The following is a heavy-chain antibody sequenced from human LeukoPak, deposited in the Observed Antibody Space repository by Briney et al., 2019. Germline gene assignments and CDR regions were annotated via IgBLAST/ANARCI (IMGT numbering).Heavy chain of an antibody. V-gene: IGHV5-51*01. D-gene: IGHD6-13*01. CDR1: GYSFTNYW. Sequence: GESLKISXKGSGYSFTNYWIGWVRQMPGEGLEWMGIIYPGDSETTYSPAFRGQVTISADKSINTAYLQWSSLKASDTAMYYCARHLIPASATNRSPFDIWGQGTMVTVSS. CDR2: IYPGDSET. CDR3: ARHLIPASATNRSPFDI. J-gene: IGHJ3*02.